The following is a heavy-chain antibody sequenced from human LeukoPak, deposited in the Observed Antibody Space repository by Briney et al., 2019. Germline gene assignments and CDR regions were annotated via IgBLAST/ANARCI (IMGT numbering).Heavy chain of an antibody. V-gene: IGHV3-23*01. J-gene: IGHJ6*02. CDR2: ISGSGGST. Sequence: GGSLRLSCAASGFTVSSNDMSWVRRAPGKGLEWVSAISGSGGSTYYADSVKGRFTISRDNSKNTLYLQMNSLRAEDTAVYYCAKVATSSSRSYYYYGMDVWGQGTTVTVSS. D-gene: IGHD6-13*01. CDR1: GFTVSSND. CDR3: AKVATSSSRSYYYYGMDV.